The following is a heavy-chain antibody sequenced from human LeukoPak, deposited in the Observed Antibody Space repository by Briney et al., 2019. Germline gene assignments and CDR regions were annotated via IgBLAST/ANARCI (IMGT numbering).Heavy chain of an antibody. J-gene: IGHJ6*03. CDR2: IYSSGST. CDR3: ARVARRSTSSRHYYYYYMDV. CDR1: GGSISSYY. Sequence: SETLSLTCTVSGGSISSYYWSWIRQPAGKGLEWIGRIYSSGSTNYNPSLKSRVTISVAKSKNQFSLKLRSVTAADTAVYYCARVARRSTSSRHYYYYYMDVWGKGTTVTVSS. V-gene: IGHV4-4*07. D-gene: IGHD2-2*01.